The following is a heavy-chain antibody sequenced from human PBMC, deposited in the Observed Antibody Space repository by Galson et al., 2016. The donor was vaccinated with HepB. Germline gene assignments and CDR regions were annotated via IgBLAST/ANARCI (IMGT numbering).Heavy chain of an antibody. CDR3: ARGGDPDYFDY. J-gene: IGHJ4*02. D-gene: IGHD2-21*02. V-gene: IGHV4-59*01. Sequence: SETLSLTCTVSGGSIRSYYWSWIRQPPGKGLEWIGHIYYSGSTNYNPSLKSRVTISVDTSKNQFSLKVSSVTAADTAVYYCARGGDPDYFDYWGQGTLVTVYS. CDR2: IYYSGST. CDR1: GGSIRSYY.